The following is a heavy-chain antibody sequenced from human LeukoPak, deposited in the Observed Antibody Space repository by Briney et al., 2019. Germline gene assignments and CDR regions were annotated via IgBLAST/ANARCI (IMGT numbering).Heavy chain of an antibody. CDR3: ARVGVVYYYYMDV. CDR1: GFSFTDYW. CDR2: IKEDGSVR. V-gene: IGHV3-7*01. D-gene: IGHD2-15*01. Sequence: GGSLKLSCAAAGFSFTDYWMNWVRQAPGKGLEWVANIKEDGSVRHYVDSVRGRFTISRDNAMHSVSLQMNSLRAEDTAVYYCARVGVVYYYYMDVWGKGTTVTVSS. J-gene: IGHJ6*03.